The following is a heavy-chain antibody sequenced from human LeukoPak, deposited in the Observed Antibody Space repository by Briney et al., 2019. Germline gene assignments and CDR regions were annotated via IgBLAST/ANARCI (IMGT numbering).Heavy chain of an antibody. V-gene: IGHV3-73*01. CDR3: AKMGAITMIVVVIEYYFDY. CDR2: IRTKPKNYAT. D-gene: IGHD3-22*01. J-gene: IGHJ4*02. CDR1: GFTFSDSA. Sequence: PGGSLRLSCAASGFTFSDSAIHWVRQVSGKGLEWVGRIRTKPKNYATVYAVSVIGRFTISRDNSKNTLYLQMNSLRAEDTAVYYCAKMGAITMIVVVIEYYFDYWGQGTLVTVSS.